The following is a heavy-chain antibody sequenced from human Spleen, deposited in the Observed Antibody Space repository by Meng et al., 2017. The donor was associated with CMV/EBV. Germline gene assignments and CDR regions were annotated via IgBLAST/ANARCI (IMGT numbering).Heavy chain of an antibody. J-gene: IGHJ4*02. CDR3: ARASGNYFDFDY. CDR2: ISAYNGNT. Sequence: ASVKVSCKASGGSISGYGISWVRQAPGQGLEWMGWISAYNGNTNYAQKLQGRVTMTTDTSTSTAYMELRSLRSDDTAVYYCARASGNYFDFDYWGQGMLVTVSS. CDR1: GGSISGYG. V-gene: IGHV1-18*01. D-gene: IGHD1-26*01.